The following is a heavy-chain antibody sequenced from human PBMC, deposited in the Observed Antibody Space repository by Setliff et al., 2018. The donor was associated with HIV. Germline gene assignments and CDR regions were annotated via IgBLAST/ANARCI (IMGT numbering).Heavy chain of an antibody. CDR1: GGSISNYY. D-gene: IGHD3-10*01. CDR3: ARDQAFGERFFDY. V-gene: IGHV4-59*01. J-gene: IGHJ4*02. CDR2: VYHIGTT. Sequence: PSETLSLTCTVSGGSISNYYWSWIRQPPGRGLEWIGYVYHIGTTNYNASFNSRLTISIDTSRSQFSLRLSSVTAADTAIYYCARDQAFGERFFDYWGQGIPVNVSS.